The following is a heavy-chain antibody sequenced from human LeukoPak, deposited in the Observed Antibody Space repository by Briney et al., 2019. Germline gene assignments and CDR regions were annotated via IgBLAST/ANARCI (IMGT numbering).Heavy chain of an antibody. CDR3: ARDGDCSSTTCYPFGY. CDR1: GFTLSDHQ. CDR2: TRNKANSYTT. Sequence: GGSLRLSCVVSGFTLSDHQMDWVRQAPGKGLEWVGRTRNKANSYTTEYAASVKGRFTISRDDSKNSLYLQMSSLKTEDTAVYYCARDGDCSSTTCYPFGYWGQGTLVTVSS. D-gene: IGHD2-2*01. V-gene: IGHV3-72*01. J-gene: IGHJ4*02.